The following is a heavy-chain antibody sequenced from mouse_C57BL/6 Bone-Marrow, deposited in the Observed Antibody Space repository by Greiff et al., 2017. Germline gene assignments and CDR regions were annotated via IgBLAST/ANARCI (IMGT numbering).Heavy chain of an antibody. Sequence: QVQLQPPGAELVKPGASVKVSCKASGYTFTSYWMHWVKQRPGQGLEWIGRIHPSDSDTNYNQKFKGKATLTVDKSSSTAYMQLSSLTSEDSAVYYFATKIPYGVNAMYYWCQGTSVTVSS. D-gene: IGHD1-1*02. CDR3: ATKIPYGVNAMYY. CDR2: IHPSDSDT. J-gene: IGHJ4*01. V-gene: IGHV1-74*01. CDR1: GYTFTSYW.